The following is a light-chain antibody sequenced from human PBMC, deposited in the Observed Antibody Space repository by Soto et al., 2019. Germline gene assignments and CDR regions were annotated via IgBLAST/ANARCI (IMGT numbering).Light chain of an antibody. J-gene: IGKJ3*01. CDR1: QTVSSY. V-gene: IGKV3-11*01. Sequence: EIVLTQSPATLSLSPGERATLSCRASQTVSSYLAWYQQKPGQAPRLLIYDASNRATGIPARFSGSGSGTDFTLTISSLEPEDFAVYYCQQRSKWPLFGPGTKVDMK. CDR2: DAS. CDR3: QQRSKWPL.